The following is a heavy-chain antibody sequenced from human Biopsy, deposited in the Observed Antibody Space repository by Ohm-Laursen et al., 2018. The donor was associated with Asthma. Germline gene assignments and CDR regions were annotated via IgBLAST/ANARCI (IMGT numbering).Heavy chain of an antibody. Sequence: GTLSLTCTVSGGSISSSSYYWGWIRRPPGKGLEFIGAIYYSGSTYYNPSLKSRVPLSVDASKNQFSLKLTFVTAADTAVYYCVSPPGYWGQGTRVTVSS. J-gene: IGHJ4*02. V-gene: IGHV4-39*01. CDR2: IYYSGST. CDR3: VSPPGY. CDR1: GGSISSSSYY.